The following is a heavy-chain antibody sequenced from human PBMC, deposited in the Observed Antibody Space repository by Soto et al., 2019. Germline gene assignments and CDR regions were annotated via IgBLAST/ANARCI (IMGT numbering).Heavy chain of an antibody. CDR3: ARGVGSSPPRY. J-gene: IGHJ4*02. CDR2: IYDRGSP. D-gene: IGHD1-26*01. CDR1: GGSISVYY. Sequence: QVQLQESGPGQVKPSETLSLTCTISGGSISVYYWSWIRQPPGQALEWIGYIYDRGSPYYNPSLRSRVIISADTSKNQISLKLTSATAADTAVYYCARGVGSSPPRYWGRGTLVTVSS. V-gene: IGHV4-59*01.